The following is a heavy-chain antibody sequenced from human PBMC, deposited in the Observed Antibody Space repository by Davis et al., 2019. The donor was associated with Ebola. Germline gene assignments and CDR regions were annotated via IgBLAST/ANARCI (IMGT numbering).Heavy chain of an antibody. D-gene: IGHD7-27*01. J-gene: IGHJ4*02. CDR2: ISSDGSLT. Sequence: GESLKISCAASGFTFNNHWMHWVRQAPGKGLVWVSRISSDGSLTSYAASVKGRFTIYRDNANNTLFLQMSSRRAEDTAVYYCAGRWGDYFDYWCQGSLVTVSS. V-gene: IGHV3-74*01. CDR3: AGRWGDYFDY. CDR1: GFTFNNHW.